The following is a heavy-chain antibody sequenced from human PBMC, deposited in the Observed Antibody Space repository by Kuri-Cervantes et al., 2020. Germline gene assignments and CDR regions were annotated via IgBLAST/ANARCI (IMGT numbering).Heavy chain of an antibody. CDR3: ARSWELLGWFDP. Sequence: GESLKISCAASGFTFSDYYMSWIRQAPGKGLEWVSYISSSGSTIYYADSVKGRFTISRGNAKNSLYLQMNSLRAEDTAVYYCARSWELLGWFDPWGQGTLVTVSS. D-gene: IGHD1-26*01. CDR1: GFTFSDYY. CDR2: ISSSGSTI. V-gene: IGHV3-11*01. J-gene: IGHJ5*02.